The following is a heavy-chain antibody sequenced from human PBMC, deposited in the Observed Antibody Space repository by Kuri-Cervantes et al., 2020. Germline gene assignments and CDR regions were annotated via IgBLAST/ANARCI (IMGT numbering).Heavy chain of an antibody. CDR2: MNPNSGNT. V-gene: IGHV1-8*01. CDR3: ARVTLAPYYGDYEDDAFDI. D-gene: IGHD4-17*01. Sequence: ASVKVSCKASGYTFTSYDINWVRQATGQGLEWMGWMNPNSGNTGYAQKFQGRVTMTRDASTSTVNMELSSLRSEDTAVYYCARVTLAPYYGDYEDDAFDIWGQGTMVTVSS. J-gene: IGHJ3*02. CDR1: GYTFTSYD.